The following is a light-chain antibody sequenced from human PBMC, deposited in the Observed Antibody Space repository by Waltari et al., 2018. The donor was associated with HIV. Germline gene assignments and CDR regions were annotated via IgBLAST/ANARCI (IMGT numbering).Light chain of an antibody. CDR3: HQYGVSPQT. J-gene: IGKJ1*01. Sequence: EIVLTQSPGTLSLSPGERATLSCRASQSVGTKFFARHQHRPGQAPRLLLYGTSTRATGVPDRFSGGGSGTVFTLTISRLEPEDFAVYYCHQYGVSPQTFGQGTKVEIK. CDR2: GTS. V-gene: IGKV3-20*01. CDR1: QSVGTKF.